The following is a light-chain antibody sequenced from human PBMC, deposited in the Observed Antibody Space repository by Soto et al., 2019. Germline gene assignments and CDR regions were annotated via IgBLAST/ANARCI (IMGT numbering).Light chain of an antibody. CDR3: QRYSSSRT. CDR1: QSVSSNH. V-gene: IGKV3-20*01. Sequence: DILLTQSPGTLSLSPGERATLSSRASQSVSSNHLAWYQQKPGQAPRLLIYGGSSRATGIPVRFSGSGSETDFTLTITRLEPEDFAVYYCQRYSSSRTFGQGTRLE. J-gene: IGKJ5*01. CDR2: GGS.